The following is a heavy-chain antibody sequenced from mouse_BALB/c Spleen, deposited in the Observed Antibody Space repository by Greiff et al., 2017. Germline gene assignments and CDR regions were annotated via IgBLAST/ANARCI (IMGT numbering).Heavy chain of an antibody. V-gene: IGHV5-9-4*01. CDR1: GFTFSSYA. CDR3: AREGQLGLRYFDY. D-gene: IGHD3-1*01. J-gene: IGHJ2*01. CDR2: ISSGGSYT. Sequence: EVKLVESGGGLVKPGGSLKLSCAASGFTFSSYAMSWVRQSPEKRLEWVAEISSGGSYTYYPDTVTGRFTISRDNAKNTLYLEMSSLRSEDTAMYYCAREGQLGLRYFDYWGQGTTLTVSS.